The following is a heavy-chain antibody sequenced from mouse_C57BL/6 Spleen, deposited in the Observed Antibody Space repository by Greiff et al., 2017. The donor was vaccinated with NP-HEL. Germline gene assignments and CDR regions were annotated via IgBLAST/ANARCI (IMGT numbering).Heavy chain of an antibody. CDR1: GYTFTSYW. V-gene: IGHV1-55*01. D-gene: IGHD2-3*01. J-gene: IGHJ2*01. Sequence: QVQLQQPGAELVKPGASVKMSCKASGYTFTSYWITWVKQRPGQGLEWIGDIYPGSGSTNYNEKFKSKATLTVDTSSSTAYMQLSSLTSEDSAVYYCARGIRGDGYYGYWGQGTTLTVSS. CDR3: ARGIRGDGYYGY. CDR2: IYPGSGST.